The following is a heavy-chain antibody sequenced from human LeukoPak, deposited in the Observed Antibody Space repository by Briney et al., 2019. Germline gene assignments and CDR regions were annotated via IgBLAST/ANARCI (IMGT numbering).Heavy chain of an antibody. CDR2: INPNSGGT. Sequence: ASVKVSCKASGYTFTGYYMHWVRQAPGPGLEWMGRINPNSGGTNYAQKFQGRVTMTRDTSISTAYMELSRLRSDDTAVYYCAADGITIFGVVYGGFDYWGQGTLVTVSS. CDR1: GYTFTGYY. V-gene: IGHV1-2*06. J-gene: IGHJ4*02. CDR3: AADGITIFGVVYGGFDY. D-gene: IGHD3-3*01.